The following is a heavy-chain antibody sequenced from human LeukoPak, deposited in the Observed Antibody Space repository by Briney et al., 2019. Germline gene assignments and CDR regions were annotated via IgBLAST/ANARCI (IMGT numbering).Heavy chain of an antibody. Sequence: GGSLRLSCAASGFIFTTYAMSRVRQAPGEGLRWVSAISGSGDTTYYADSVKGRFTISRDNSKNTLYLQMNSLRAEDTAVYYCARYYDKGGYYGRHDYWGQGTLVTVSS. CDR3: ARYYDKGGYYGRHDY. CDR2: ISGSGDTT. J-gene: IGHJ4*02. V-gene: IGHV3-23*01. CDR1: GFIFTTYA. D-gene: IGHD3-22*01.